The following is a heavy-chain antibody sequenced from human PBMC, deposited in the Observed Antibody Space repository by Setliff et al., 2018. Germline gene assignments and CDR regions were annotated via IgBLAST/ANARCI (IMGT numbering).Heavy chain of an antibody. V-gene: IGHV1-18*01. CDR1: GYIFTSYG. J-gene: IGHJ4*02. CDR3: ARDRPEVVIDAARALFDY. Sequence: ASVKVSCKASGYIFTSYGISWVRQAPGQGLEWMGWISSYNGKTNYAQKLQGRVTMTTDTSTSTAYMELRSLRSDDTAVYYCARDRPEVVIDAARALFDYWGQGALVTVSS. CDR2: ISSYNGKT. D-gene: IGHD2-15*01.